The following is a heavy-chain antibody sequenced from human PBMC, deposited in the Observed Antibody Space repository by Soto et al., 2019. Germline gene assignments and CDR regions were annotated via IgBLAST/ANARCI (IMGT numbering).Heavy chain of an antibody. J-gene: IGHJ5*02. CDR2: IYYSGST. V-gene: IGHV4-39*01. CDR3: ARHVNAVCSGGSCYSGWFDP. CDR1: GGSISSSSYY. D-gene: IGHD2-15*01. Sequence: SETLSLTCTVSGGSISSSSYYWGWIRQPPGKGLEWIGSIYYSGSTYYNPSLKSRVTISVETSKNQFSLRLSSVTAADTAVYYCARHVNAVCSGGSCYSGWFDPWGQGTLVTVSS.